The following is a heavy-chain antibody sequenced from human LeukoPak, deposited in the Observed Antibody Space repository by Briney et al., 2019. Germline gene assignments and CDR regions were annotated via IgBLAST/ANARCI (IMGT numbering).Heavy chain of an antibody. CDR1: GGSFSGYY. J-gene: IGHJ4*02. D-gene: IGHD1-1*01. V-gene: IGHV4-34*01. CDR3: ARDRGTWNDDGFDY. CDR2: INHSGST. Sequence: PSETLSLTCAVYGGSFSGYYWSWVRQPPGKGLEWVGEINHSGSTNYNPSRKSRVTISVDTSKNQFSLKLSSVTAADTAVYYCARDRGTWNDDGFDYWGQGTLVTVSS.